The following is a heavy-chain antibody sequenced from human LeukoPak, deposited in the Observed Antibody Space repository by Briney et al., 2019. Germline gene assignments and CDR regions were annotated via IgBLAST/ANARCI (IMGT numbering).Heavy chain of an antibody. CDR3: ASLSGSYYVFDY. V-gene: IGHV1-2*02. CDR2: INPNSGDT. D-gene: IGHD1-26*01. CDR1: GYTFTGYY. J-gene: IGHJ4*02. Sequence: ASVKVSCKASGYTFTGYYMHWVRQAPGQGLEWMGWINPNSGDTNYAQKFQGRVTMTRDTSISTAYMELSRLRSDDTAVYYCASLSGSYYVFDYWGQGTLVTVSS.